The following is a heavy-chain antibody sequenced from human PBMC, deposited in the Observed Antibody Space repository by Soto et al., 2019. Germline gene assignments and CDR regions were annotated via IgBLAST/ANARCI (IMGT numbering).Heavy chain of an antibody. Sequence: GESLKISCKGSGYSFTSYWIGWVRQMPGKGLEWMGIIYPGDSDTRYSPSFQGQVTISADKSISTAYLQWSSLKASDTAMYYCARGPRLILIWEDYFDYWGQGTLVTVSS. V-gene: IGHV5-51*01. CDR3: ARGPRLILIWEDYFDY. CDR2: IYPGDSDT. D-gene: IGHD3-16*01. J-gene: IGHJ4*02. CDR1: GYSFTSYW.